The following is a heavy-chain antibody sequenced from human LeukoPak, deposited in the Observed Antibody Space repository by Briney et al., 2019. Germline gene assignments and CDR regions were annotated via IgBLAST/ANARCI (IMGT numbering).Heavy chain of an antibody. CDR3: ARHVEAAYNWFDP. CDR1: GDSISTYY. D-gene: IGHD6-25*01. Sequence: SETLSLTCTVSGDSISTYYWSWIRQPPGKGLEWIGYIYYSGSTNYNPSLKSRVTISVDTSKNQFSLKLSSATAADAAVYYCARHVEAAYNWFDPWGQGTLVTVSS. CDR2: IYYSGST. V-gene: IGHV4-59*08. J-gene: IGHJ5*02.